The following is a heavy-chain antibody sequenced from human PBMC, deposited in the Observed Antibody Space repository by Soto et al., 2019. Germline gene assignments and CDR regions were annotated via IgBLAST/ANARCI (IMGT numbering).Heavy chain of an antibody. V-gene: IGHV1-18*04. CDR3: AAVPGITGITGYYGMDV. Sequence: ASVKVSCKASGYTFTSYGISWVRQAPGQGLEWTGWISAYNGNTNYAQKLQGRVTMTTDTSTSTAYMELRSLRSDDTAVYYCAAVPGITGITGYYGMDVWGQGTTVTVSS. CDR2: ISAYNGNT. D-gene: IGHD1-20*01. CDR1: GYTFTSYG. J-gene: IGHJ6*02.